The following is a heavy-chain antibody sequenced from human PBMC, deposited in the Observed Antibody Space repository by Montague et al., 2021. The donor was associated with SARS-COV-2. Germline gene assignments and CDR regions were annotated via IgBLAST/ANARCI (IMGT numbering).Heavy chain of an antibody. D-gene: IGHD2-15*01. Sequence: SLRLSCAASGFTFSSYAMHWVRQAPGKGLEWVAVISYDGSNKYYADSVKGRFTISRDNSKNTLYLQMNSLRAEDTAVYYCAREDSSFDAFDIWGQGIMATVSS. CDR1: GFTFSSYA. J-gene: IGHJ3*02. V-gene: IGHV3-30-3*01. CDR3: AREDSSFDAFDI. CDR2: ISYDGSNK.